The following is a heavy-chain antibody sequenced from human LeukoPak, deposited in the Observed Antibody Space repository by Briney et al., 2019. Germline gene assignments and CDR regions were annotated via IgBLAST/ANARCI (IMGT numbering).Heavy chain of an antibody. D-gene: IGHD3-22*01. CDR2: IYYSGST. CDR1: GGSITNYY. Sequence: KPSETLSLTCTVSGGSITNYYWSWFRQPPGMGLEWIGYIYYSGSTNYNPSLKSRVTISVDTSKNQFSLKLSSVTAADTAVYYCARRGYHYEGLDYWGQGTLVTVSS. CDR3: ARRGYHYEGLDY. V-gene: IGHV4-59*01. J-gene: IGHJ4*02.